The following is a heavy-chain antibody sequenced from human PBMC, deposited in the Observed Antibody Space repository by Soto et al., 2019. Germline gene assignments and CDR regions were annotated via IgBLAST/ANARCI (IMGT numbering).Heavy chain of an antibody. CDR2: ISAYNGNT. CDR3: ARSLTPDTNWFDP. D-gene: IGHD5-18*01. V-gene: IGHV1-18*04. CDR1: GYTFTSYG. Sequence: SVKVSCKASGYTFTSYGISWVRQAPGQGLEWMGWISAYNGNTNYAQKLLGRVTMTTDTSTSTAYMELRSLRSDDTAVYYCARSLTPDTNWFDPWGQGTLVTVSS. J-gene: IGHJ5*02.